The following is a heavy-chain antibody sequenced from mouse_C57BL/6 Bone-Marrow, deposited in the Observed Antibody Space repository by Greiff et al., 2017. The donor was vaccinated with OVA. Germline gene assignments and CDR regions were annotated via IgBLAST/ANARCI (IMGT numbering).Heavy chain of an antibody. V-gene: IGHV14-4*01. J-gene: IGHJ3*01. D-gene: IGHD2-1*01. CDR2: IDPENGDT. CDR3: TTVYYKGFAY. Sequence: EVQLQQSGAELVRPGASVKLSCTASGFNIKDDYMHWVKQRPEQGLEWIGWIDPENGDTEYASKFQGKATITADTSSNTAYLQLSSLTSEDTAVYYCTTVYYKGFAYWGQGTLVTVSA. CDR1: GFNIKDDY.